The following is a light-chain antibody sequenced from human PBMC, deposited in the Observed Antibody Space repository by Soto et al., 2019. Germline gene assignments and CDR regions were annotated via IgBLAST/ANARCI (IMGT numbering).Light chain of an antibody. Sequence: EIVLTQSPDTLSLSPGARASLSCRASQSVHTFLAWYQQSPGQPPRLLIYGASTRATGVPARFSGSGSGTDFTLTISSLQPEDFVTYYCQQYNDYSTFGQGTRWIS. V-gene: IGKV3-11*01. CDR2: GAS. CDR3: QQYNDYST. J-gene: IGKJ1*01. CDR1: QSVHTF.